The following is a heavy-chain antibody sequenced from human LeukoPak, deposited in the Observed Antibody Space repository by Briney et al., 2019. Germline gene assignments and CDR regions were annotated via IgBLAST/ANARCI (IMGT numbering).Heavy chain of an antibody. CDR1: GYTFTSDG. D-gene: IGHD6-13*01. CDR2: ISPYTGNT. V-gene: IGHV1-18*04. Sequence: GASVKVSCKASGYTFTSDGLSWVRQAPGQGLEWMGWISPYTGNTNYAQKLQDRVTMTTDTSTSTAYMELRSLRSDDTAVYYCARDFGGSSWHEGGNYFDYWGQGTLVTVSS. J-gene: IGHJ4*02. CDR3: ARDFGGSSWHEGGNYFDY.